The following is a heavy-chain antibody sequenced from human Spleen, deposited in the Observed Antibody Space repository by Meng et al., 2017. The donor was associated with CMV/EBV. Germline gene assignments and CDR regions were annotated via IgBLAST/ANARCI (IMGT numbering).Heavy chain of an antibody. J-gene: IGHJ4*02. V-gene: IGHV3-30*04. Sequence: AATGFTFSNNLMHWVRQAPGKGLERVAVIYNDGSDKHYADTVKGRFTISRDNSKNTLYLQMNSLRAEDTAVYNCARDPDYTSSSFGDYWGQGTLVPSPQ. D-gene: IGHD6-6*01. CDR3: ARDPDYTSSSFGDY. CDR2: IYNDGSDK. CDR1: GFTFSNNL.